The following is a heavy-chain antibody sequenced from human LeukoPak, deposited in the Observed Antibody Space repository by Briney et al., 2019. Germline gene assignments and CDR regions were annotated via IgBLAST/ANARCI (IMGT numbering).Heavy chain of an antibody. Sequence: SETLSLTCTVSDGSISSGSYYWSWIRQPPGKGLEWIGEINHSGSTNYNPSLKSRVTISVDTSKNQFSLKLSSVTAADTAVYYCARVVVPGWFDPWGQGNLVTVSS. CDR3: ARVVVPGWFDP. CDR2: INHSGST. V-gene: IGHV4-39*07. J-gene: IGHJ5*02. CDR1: DGSISSGSYY. D-gene: IGHD2-15*01.